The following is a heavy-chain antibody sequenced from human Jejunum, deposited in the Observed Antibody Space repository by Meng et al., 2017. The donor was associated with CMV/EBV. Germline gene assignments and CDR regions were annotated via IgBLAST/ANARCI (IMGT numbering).Heavy chain of an antibody. Sequence: SCETSCYTFAVFFIPRVRRPPLQWLGWMVPINPTGGSTHFAQKFHSRIIMTTDTSINIVYMELTRLTSDDTAVYYWTRAGGKYSFDSWGQGTLVTVSS. CDR1: CYTFAVFF. V-gene: IGHV1-2*06. CDR3: TRAGGKYSFDS. CDR2: INPTGGST. J-gene: IGHJ5*01. D-gene: IGHD2-8*02.